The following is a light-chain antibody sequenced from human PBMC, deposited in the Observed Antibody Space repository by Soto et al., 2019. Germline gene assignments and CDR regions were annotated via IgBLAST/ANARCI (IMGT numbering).Light chain of an antibody. Sequence: EIVLTQSPATLSLSPGERATLSCRASQSVNSYLAWYQQRPGQAPRLLIHDASSRATGIPARFSGSGSGTDFTLTISSLEPEDFAAYYCQQRTNWPSSTFGQGTRLEIK. CDR1: QSVNSY. J-gene: IGKJ5*01. CDR3: QQRTNWPSST. CDR2: DAS. V-gene: IGKV3-11*01.